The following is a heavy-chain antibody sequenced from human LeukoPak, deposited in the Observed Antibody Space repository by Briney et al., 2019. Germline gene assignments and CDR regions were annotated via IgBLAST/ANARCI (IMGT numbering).Heavy chain of an antibody. D-gene: IGHD5-24*01. CDR3: ATLRRDGYNYPRFDY. V-gene: IGHV4-39*01. CDR2: IYYSGST. J-gene: IGHJ4*02. CDR1: GGSISSSSYY. Sequence: PSETLSLTRTVSGGSISSSSYYWGWIRQPPGKGLEWIGSIYYSGSTYYNPSLKSRVTISVDTSKNQFSLKLGSVTAADTAVYYCATLRRDGYNYPRFDYWGQGTLVTVSS.